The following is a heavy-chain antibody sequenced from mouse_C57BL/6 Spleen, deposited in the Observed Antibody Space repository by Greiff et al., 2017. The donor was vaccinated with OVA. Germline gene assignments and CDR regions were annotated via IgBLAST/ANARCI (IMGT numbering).Heavy chain of an antibody. CDR3: ARDDYYGSDYAMDY. CDR1: GYSFTDYN. CDR2: INPNYGTT. J-gene: IGHJ4*01. V-gene: IGHV1-39*01. Sequence: VQLKESGPELVKPGASVKISCKASGYSFTDYNMNWVKQSNGKSLEWIGVINPNYGTTSYNQKFKGKATLTVDQSSSTAYMQLNSLTSEDSAVYDCARDDYYGSDYAMDYWGQGTSVTVSS. D-gene: IGHD1-1*01.